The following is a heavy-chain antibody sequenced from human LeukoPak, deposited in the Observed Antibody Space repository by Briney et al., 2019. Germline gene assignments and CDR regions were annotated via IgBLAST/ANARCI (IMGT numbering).Heavy chain of an antibody. CDR3: AKDEGPICLYGDCPFDY. V-gene: IGHV3-30*18. Sequence: QPGRSLRLSCAASGFTINHYGIHWVRQAPGKGLEWVAVMSYDESKNKYIDSVEGRFTLSRDNSKNTVYLQMNSLREEDTAVYYCAKDEGPICLYGDCPFDYWGQGNMVTVSS. D-gene: IGHD4-17*01. J-gene: IGHJ4*02. CDR2: MSYDESKN. CDR1: GFTINHYG.